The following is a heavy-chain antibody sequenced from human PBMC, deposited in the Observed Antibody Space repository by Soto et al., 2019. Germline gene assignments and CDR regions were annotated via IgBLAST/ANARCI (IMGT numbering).Heavy chain of an antibody. CDR2: ISGSGSST. V-gene: IGHV3-23*01. D-gene: IGHD6-6*01. Sequence: EVQLLESGGGLVQPWGSLRLSCAASGFRFSSKAMSWVRQAPGKGLEWVSIISGSGSSTYYTDSLKGRFTISRDNSKNMVYLEMSYLRAEDTAVYYCAKENGFQFVNFGASGFDYWGQGSLVSVSS. J-gene: IGHJ4*02. CDR3: AKENGFQFVNFGASGFDY. CDR1: GFRFSSKA.